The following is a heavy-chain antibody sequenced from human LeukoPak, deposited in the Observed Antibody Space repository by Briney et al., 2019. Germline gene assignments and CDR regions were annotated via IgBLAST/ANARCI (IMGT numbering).Heavy chain of an antibody. CDR1: GFTFSSYW. CDR3: ARERGGSGSGWYYFDY. CDR2: INSGGSST. V-gene: IGHV3-74*01. Sequence: PGGSLRLSCAASGFTFSSYWMHWVRQAPAKGLVWVSRINSGGSSTSYADSVKGRFTISRDNAENTLYLQMNSLRAEDTAVYYCARERGGSGSGWYYFDYWGQGTLVTVSS. J-gene: IGHJ4*02. D-gene: IGHD6-19*01.